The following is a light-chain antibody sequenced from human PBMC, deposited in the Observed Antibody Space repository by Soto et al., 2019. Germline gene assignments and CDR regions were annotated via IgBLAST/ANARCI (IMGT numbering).Light chain of an antibody. CDR1: QDIRTE. Sequence: ALQMTQSPSSLSASVGDRVTITCRASQDIRTELGWYQQKPGKAPKLLIYGATTLQSGVPSRFSGSGSGTDFTLNISGLQPEEFATYYCLQDYNYPRTCGQGTKVEVK. V-gene: IGKV1-6*01. J-gene: IGKJ1*01. CDR2: GAT. CDR3: LQDYNYPRT.